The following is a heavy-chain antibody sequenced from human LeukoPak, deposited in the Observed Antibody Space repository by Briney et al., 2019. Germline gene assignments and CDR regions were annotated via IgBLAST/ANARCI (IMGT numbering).Heavy chain of an antibody. CDR3: ARAGGYCSGGSCYGDWFDP. CDR1: GYTFTGYY. D-gene: IGHD2-15*01. CDR2: INPNSGGT. Sequence: ASVKVSCKAPGYTFTGYYMHWVRQAPGQGLEWMGWINPNSGGTNYAQKFQGWVTMTRDTSISTAYMELSRLRSDDTAVYYCARAGGYCSGGSCYGDWFDPWGQGTLVTVSS. V-gene: IGHV1-2*04. J-gene: IGHJ5*02.